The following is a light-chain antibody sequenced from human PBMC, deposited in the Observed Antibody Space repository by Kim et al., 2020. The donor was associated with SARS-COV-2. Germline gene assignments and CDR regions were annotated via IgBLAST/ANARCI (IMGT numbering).Light chain of an antibody. CDR2: DVY. CDR3: SSYTRTHTLL. CDR1: TTDH. J-gene: IGLJ2*01. V-gene: IGLV2-14*02. Sequence: LTQPASVSGSPGQSITISCTGTTTDHVSWYQQYPGKAPKLMIYDVYKWPSGVSHRFSGSKSDNTASLTISGLQADDEAAYYCSSYTRTHTLLFGGGTQLTVL.